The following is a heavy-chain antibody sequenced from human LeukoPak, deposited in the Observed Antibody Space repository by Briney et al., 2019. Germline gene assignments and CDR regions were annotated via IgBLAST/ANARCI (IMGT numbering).Heavy chain of an antibody. Sequence: GASVKVSCKASGYTFTGYYMHWVRQAPGQGLEWMGWISPNSGGTNYAQKFQGRVTMTRDTSISTAYMELSRLRSDDTAVYYCARDLVTMVRGGFDPWGQGTLVTVSS. V-gene: IGHV1-2*02. J-gene: IGHJ5*02. D-gene: IGHD3-10*01. CDR3: ARDLVTMVRGGFDP. CDR2: ISPNSGGT. CDR1: GYTFTGYY.